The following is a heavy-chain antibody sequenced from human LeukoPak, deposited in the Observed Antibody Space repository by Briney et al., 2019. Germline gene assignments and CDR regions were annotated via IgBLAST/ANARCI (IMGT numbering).Heavy chain of an antibody. Sequence: GGSLRLSCAASGFTFSGYSMSWVRQAPGKGLEWVSSISSSSSYIYYADSVKGRFTISRDNAKNSLYLQMNSLRAEDTAVYYCARGVAVAGTNDYWGQGTLVTVSS. V-gene: IGHV3-21*01. J-gene: IGHJ4*02. CDR2: ISSSSSYI. D-gene: IGHD6-19*01. CDR1: GFTFSGYS. CDR3: ARGVAVAGTNDY.